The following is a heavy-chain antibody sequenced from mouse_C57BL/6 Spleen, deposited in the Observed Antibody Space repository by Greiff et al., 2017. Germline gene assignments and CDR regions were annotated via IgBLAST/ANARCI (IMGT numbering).Heavy chain of an antibody. Sequence: VQLQQSGPELVKPGASAKISCKASGYTFTDYYMNWVKQSHGKSLEWIGDINPNNGGTSYNQKFKGKATLTVDKSSSTAYMELRSLTSEDSAVYYCARGYDGYYGTWFAYWGQGTLVTVSA. CDR3: ARGYDGYYGTWFAY. J-gene: IGHJ3*01. CDR1: GYTFTDYY. D-gene: IGHD2-3*01. CDR2: INPNNGGT. V-gene: IGHV1-26*01.